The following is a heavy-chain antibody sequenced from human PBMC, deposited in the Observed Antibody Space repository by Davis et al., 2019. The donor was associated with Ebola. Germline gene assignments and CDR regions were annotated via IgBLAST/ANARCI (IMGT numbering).Heavy chain of an antibody. CDR3: ARDPTYYDILTGQRNFYGMDV. CDR1: GYTFTSYY. J-gene: IGHJ6*02. Sequence: ASVKVSCKASGYTFTSYYMHWVRQAPGQGLEWMGRINPNSGGTNYAQKFQGRVTMTRDTSISTAYMELSRLRSDDTAVYYCARDPTYYDILTGQRNFYGMDVWGQGTTVTVSS. D-gene: IGHD3-9*01. CDR2: INPNSGGT. V-gene: IGHV1-2*06.